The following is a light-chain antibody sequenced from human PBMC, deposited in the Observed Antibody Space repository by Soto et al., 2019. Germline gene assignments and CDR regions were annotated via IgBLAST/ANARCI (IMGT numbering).Light chain of an antibody. CDR3: QQYKSYWT. J-gene: IGKJ1*01. Sequence: GDRVTITCRASQSISSWLAWYQQKPGKAPKLLIYDASSLESGVPSRFSGSGSGTEFTLTISSLQPDQFATYYCQQYKSYWTFGQGTKVEIK. CDR1: QSISSW. V-gene: IGKV1-5*01. CDR2: DAS.